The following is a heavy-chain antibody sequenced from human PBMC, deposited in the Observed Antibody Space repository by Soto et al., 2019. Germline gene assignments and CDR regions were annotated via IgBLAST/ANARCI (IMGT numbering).Heavy chain of an antibody. CDR2: INTDGTTT. J-gene: IGHJ4*02. Sequence: GGSLRLSCAGSGFTFSNYWMHWVRQDPEKGLVWVSTINTDGTTTQYADSVKGRFTVTRDNAKNSLYLQMNSLRDEDTAVYYCARTPYYYDSSGYYLVDYWGQGTLVTVSS. V-gene: IGHV3-74*03. CDR3: ARTPYYYDSSGYYLVDY. CDR1: GFTFSNYW. D-gene: IGHD3-22*01.